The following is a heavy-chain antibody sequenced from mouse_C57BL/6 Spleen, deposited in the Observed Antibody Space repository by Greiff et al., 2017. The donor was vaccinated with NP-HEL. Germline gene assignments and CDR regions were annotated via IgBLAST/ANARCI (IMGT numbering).Heavy chain of an antibody. CDR3: ARQSNGYHWYFDV. V-gene: IGHV5-17*01. Sequence: EVKLVESGGGLVKPGGSLKLSCAASGFTFSDYGMHWVRQAPEKGLEWVAYISSGSSTIYYADTVKGRFTISRDNAKNTLFLQMTSLRSEDTAMYYCARQSNGYHWYFDVWGTGTTVTVSS. J-gene: IGHJ1*03. CDR1: GFTFSDYG. CDR2: ISSGSSTI. D-gene: IGHD2-2*01.